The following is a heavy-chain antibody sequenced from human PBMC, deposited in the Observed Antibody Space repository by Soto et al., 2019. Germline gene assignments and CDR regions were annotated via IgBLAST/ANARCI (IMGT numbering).Heavy chain of an antibody. V-gene: IGHV4-31*02. J-gene: IGHJ4*02. Sequence: SETLSLTCTVSGGSISSGGYYWSWIRQHPGKGLEWIGYIYYSGSTYYNPSLKSRVTISVDTSKNQFSLKLSSVTAADTAVYYCAREALDVDTAIVFDYWGQGTLVTVSS. CDR1: GGSISSGGYY. D-gene: IGHD5-18*01. CDR3: AREALDVDTAIVFDY. CDR2: IYYSGST.